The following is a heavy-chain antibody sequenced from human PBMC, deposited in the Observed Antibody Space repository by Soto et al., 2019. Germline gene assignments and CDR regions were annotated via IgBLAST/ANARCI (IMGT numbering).Heavy chain of an antibody. Sequence: PSETLSLTCSVSGGSISSDSYYWGWIRQPPGKGLEWIGSVYYSGSTYYNPSLKRRVTISVDTSKSQFSLQLSSVTAADTAVYFCARHGARGWLSWFDPWGQGTVV. J-gene: IGHJ5*02. CDR1: GGSISSDSYY. D-gene: IGHD6-19*01. CDR3: ARHGARGWLSWFDP. V-gene: IGHV4-39*01. CDR2: VYYSGST.